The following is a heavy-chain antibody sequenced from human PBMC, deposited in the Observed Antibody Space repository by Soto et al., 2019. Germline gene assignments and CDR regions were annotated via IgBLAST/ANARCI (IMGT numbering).Heavy chain of an antibody. Sequence: GGSLRLSCAASGFTFSNAWMSWVRQAPGKGLEWVGRIKSKTDGGTTDYAAPVKGRFTISRDDSKKTLYLQMNSLKTEDTAVYYCTTDPHYYYGMDVWGQGTTVTVSS. CDR3: TTDPHYYYGMDV. CDR2: IKSKTDGGTT. V-gene: IGHV3-15*01. J-gene: IGHJ6*02. CDR1: GFTFSNAW.